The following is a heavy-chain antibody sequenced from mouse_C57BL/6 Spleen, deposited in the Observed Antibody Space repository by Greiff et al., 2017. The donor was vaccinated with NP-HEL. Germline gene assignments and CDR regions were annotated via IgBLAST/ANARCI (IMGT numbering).Heavy chain of an antibody. V-gene: IGHV1-64*01. D-gene: IGHD1-1*01. Sequence: QVQLQQPGAELVKPGASVKLSCKASGYTFTSYWMHWVKQRPGQGLEWIGMIHPNSGSTNYNEKFKSKATLTVDKSSSTAYMQLSSLTSEYSAVYYCAGTYYYGSSSAWFAYWGQGTLVTVSA. CDR2: IHPNSGST. CDR3: AGTYYYGSSSAWFAY. J-gene: IGHJ3*01. CDR1: GYTFTSYW.